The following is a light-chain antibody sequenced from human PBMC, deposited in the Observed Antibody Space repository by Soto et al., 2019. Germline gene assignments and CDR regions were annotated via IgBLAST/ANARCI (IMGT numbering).Light chain of an antibody. CDR1: QSVSSNY. CDR3: QQYGSSPRT. V-gene: IGKV3-20*01. J-gene: IGKJ1*01. CDR2: GAS. Sequence: EIVLTQSPGTLSLSPGGRATLSCRASQSVSSNYLAWYQQKPGQAPRLLIYGASSRATGIPDRFSGSGSGTDFTLTITRLEPEDFAVYYCQQYGSSPRTFGQGTRVAIK.